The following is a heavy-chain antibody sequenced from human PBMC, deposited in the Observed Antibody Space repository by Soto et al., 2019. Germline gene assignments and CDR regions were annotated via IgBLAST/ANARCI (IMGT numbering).Heavy chain of an antibody. D-gene: IGHD4-4*01. V-gene: IGHV5-51*01. CDR2: IYPGDSDT. Sequence: GESLKISCMGSGYKVSTWHNFTSYWIAWVRQMPGEGLEWMGIIYPGDSDTRYSPSFQVQVTISADKSINSVYLQWSTLKASDTATYYCARGDYSNHYYYYGMDVWGQGTTVTVSS. J-gene: IGHJ6*02. CDR3: ARGDYSNHYYYYGMDV. CDR1: GYKVSTWHNFTSYW.